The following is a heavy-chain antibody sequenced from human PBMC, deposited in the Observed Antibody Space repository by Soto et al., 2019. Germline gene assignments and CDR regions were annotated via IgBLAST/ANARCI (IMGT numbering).Heavy chain of an antibody. CDR3: AKFGTYYYYGMDV. V-gene: IGHV3-23*01. J-gene: IGHJ6*02. CDR1: GFTFSSYA. Sequence: EVQLLESGGGLVQPGGSLRLSCAASGFTFSSYAMSWVRQAPGKGLEWVSAISGSGGSTYYADSVKGRFTISRDNSKNTLYLQMNSLRDEDTAVYYCAKFGTYYYYGMDVWGQGTTVTVSS. D-gene: IGHD3-16*01. CDR2: ISGSGGST.